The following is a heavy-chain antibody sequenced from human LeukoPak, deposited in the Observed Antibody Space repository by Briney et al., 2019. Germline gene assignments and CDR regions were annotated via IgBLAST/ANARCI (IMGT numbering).Heavy chain of an antibody. CDR2: IYYSGST. CDR1: GGSISSGDYY. Sequence: SQTLSLTCTVSGGSISSGDYYWSWIRQPPGKGLEWIGYIYYSGSTYYNPSLKSRVTISVDTSKNQFSLKLSSVTAADTAVYYCARDAPYYYDSSGSGGGYWGQGTLVTVSS. J-gene: IGHJ4*02. D-gene: IGHD3-22*01. CDR3: ARDAPYYYDSSGSGGGY. V-gene: IGHV4-30-4*08.